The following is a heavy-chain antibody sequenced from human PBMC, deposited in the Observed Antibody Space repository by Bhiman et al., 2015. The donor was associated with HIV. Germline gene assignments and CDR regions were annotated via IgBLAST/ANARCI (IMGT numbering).Heavy chain of an antibody. CDR1: GFTFSSYW. CDR3: AREAVAGSVFFNY. Sequence: EVQLVESGGGLVQPGGSLRLSCAASGFTFSSYWMSWVRQAPGKGLEWVANIKQDGSEKYYVDSVKGRFTISRDNAKNSLYLHMNTLKAEDTALYYCAREAVAGSVFFNYWGQGTLVTVSS. V-gene: IGHV3-7*01. J-gene: IGHJ4*02. CDR2: IKQDGSEK. D-gene: IGHD6-19*01.